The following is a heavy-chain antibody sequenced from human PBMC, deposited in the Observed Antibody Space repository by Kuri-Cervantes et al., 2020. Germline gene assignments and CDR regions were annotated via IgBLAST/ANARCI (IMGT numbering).Heavy chain of an antibody. CDR1: GFTFDAYA. CDR3: AKDRNEQWPCPPDS. J-gene: IGHJ4*02. CDR2: ISWNSGSI. Sequence: LPLTWAASGFTFDAYAMHWVRQAPGKGLEWVSLISWNSGSIVYADSVKGRFTNSRDNAKNTLYLQMHNRRADDTAIYYCAKDRNEQWPCPPDSWGQGTLVTVSS. V-gene: IGHV3-9*01. D-gene: IGHD6-19*01.